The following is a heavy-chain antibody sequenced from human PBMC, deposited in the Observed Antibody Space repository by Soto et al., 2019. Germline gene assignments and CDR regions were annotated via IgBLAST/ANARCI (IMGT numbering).Heavy chain of an antibody. J-gene: IGHJ6*02. CDR3: ARGYSYGHPFDYYYYGMDV. CDR1: GFTFSSYG. CDR2: ISYVGSNK. V-gene: IGHV3-30*03. Sequence: PGGSLRLSCAASGFTFSSYGMHWVRQAPGKGLEWVAVISYVGSNKYYADSVKGRFTISRDNSKNTLYLQMNSLRAEDTAVYYCARGYSYGHPFDYYYYGMDVWGQGTTVTVSS. D-gene: IGHD5-18*01.